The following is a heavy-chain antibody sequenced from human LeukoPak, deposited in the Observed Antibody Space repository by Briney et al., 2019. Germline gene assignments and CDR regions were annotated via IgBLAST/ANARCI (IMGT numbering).Heavy chain of an antibody. D-gene: IGHD2-15*01. CDR3: ASGGYCSGGSCYSPYYYYYYMDV. Sequence: ASVKVSCKASGYTFTSYGISWVRQAPGQGLEWMGWISAYNGNTNYAQKLQGRVTMTTDTSTSTAYMELRSLRSDDTAVYYCASGGYCSGGSCYSPYYYYYYMDVWGKGTTVTVSS. CDR2: ISAYNGNT. J-gene: IGHJ6*03. CDR1: GYTFTSYG. V-gene: IGHV1-18*01.